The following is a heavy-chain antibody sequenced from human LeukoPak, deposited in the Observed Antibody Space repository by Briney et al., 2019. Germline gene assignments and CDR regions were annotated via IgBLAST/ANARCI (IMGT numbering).Heavy chain of an antibody. CDR2: IWYDGSQE. CDR1: GFTFSSYV. Sequence: GGSLRLSCAASGFTFSSYVMSWVRQAPGEGLEWVAVIWYDGSQEYYADSVKGRFTISRDNSKNTLDLQMNSLRVEDTAVYYCARDSGELRNSFDMWGHGTMVTVSS. V-gene: IGHV3-33*08. CDR3: ARDSGELRNSFDM. D-gene: IGHD1-7*01. J-gene: IGHJ3*02.